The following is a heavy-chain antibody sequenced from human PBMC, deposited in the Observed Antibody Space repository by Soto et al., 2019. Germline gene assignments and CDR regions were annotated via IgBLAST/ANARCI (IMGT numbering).Heavy chain of an antibody. Sequence: GGSLRLSCAASGFTFSSYAMSWVRQAPGKGLEWVSAISGSGGSTYYADSVKGRFTISRDNSKNTLYLQMNSLRAEDTAVYYCAKPLLSHYDFWSGYEHPSDYWGQGTVVTVSS. V-gene: IGHV3-23*01. CDR2: ISGSGGST. D-gene: IGHD3-3*01. CDR1: GFTFSSYA. J-gene: IGHJ4*02. CDR3: AKPLLSHYDFWSGYEHPSDY.